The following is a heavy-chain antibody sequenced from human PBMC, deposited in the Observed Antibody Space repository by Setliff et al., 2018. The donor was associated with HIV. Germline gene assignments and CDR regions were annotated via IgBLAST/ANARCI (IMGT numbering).Heavy chain of an antibody. CDR1: GFTFSTFA. J-gene: IGHJ3*02. CDR3: AKGRLRITHDAFDI. Sequence: GGSLRLSCVASGFTFSTFAMHWVRQAPGKGLEWVSVISYDGSRISYADSVKGRFTISRDNSKNTLHLQMNSLRAEDTAVYYCAKGRLRITHDAFDIWGQGTMVTVSS. V-gene: IGHV3-30*07. D-gene: IGHD3-10*01. CDR2: ISYDGSRI.